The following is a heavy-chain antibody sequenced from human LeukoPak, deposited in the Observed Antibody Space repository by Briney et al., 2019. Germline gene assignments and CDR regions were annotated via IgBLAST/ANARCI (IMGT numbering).Heavy chain of an antibody. D-gene: IGHD6-19*01. CDR2: VNHSGRT. V-gene: IGHV4-34*01. Sequence: SETLSLTCAVYGGSFSDYWWTWIRQSPGKGLEWIGEVNHSGRTNYNPSLKSRVSISVDRSKNQFSLKLSSVTAADTAVYCCARGLAPGWGYYHYYMDVWGKGTTVTISS. J-gene: IGHJ6*03. CDR3: ARGLAPGWGYYHYYMDV. CDR1: GGSFSDYW.